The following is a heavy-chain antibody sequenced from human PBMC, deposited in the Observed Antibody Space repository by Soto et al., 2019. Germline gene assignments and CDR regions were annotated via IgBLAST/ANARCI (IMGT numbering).Heavy chain of an antibody. Sequence: PGGSLRLSCAASGFTFSSYAMSLVRQAPGKGLEWVSAISGSGGSTYYADSVKGRFTISRDNSKNTLYLQMNSLRAEDTAVYYCAKDQREQLGHDAFDIWGQGTMVTVSS. CDR3: AKDQREQLGHDAFDI. D-gene: IGHD6-13*01. CDR1: GFTFSSYA. J-gene: IGHJ3*02. CDR2: ISGSGGST. V-gene: IGHV3-23*01.